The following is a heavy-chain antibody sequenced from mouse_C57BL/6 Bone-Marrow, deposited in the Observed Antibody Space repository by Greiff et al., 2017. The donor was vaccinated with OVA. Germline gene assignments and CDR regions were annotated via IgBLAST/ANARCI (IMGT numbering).Heavy chain of an antibody. CDR1: GFTFNTYA. V-gene: IGHV10-3*01. D-gene: IGHD1-1*01. CDR3: VRDKGNGSSYAWFAY. CDR2: IRSKSSNYAT. Sequence: EVQGVESGGGLVQPKGSLKLSCAASGFTFNTYAMHWVRQAPGKGLEWVARIRSKSSNYATYYADSVKDRFTISRDDSQSMLYLQMNNLKTEDTAMYYCVRDKGNGSSYAWFAYWGQGTLVTVSA. J-gene: IGHJ3*01.